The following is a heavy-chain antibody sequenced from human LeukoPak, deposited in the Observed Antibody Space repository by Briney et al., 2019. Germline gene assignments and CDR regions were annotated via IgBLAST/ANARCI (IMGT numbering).Heavy chain of an antibody. CDR3: AGAGSETQWRAFDF. V-gene: IGHV3-13*01. CDR2: IGTAGDT. J-gene: IGHJ4*02. D-gene: IGHD6-19*01. Sequence: GGPVSLLCAPWGFTYRRYHMHEPRDPRGKGLEGVSAIGTAGDTYYAGSVKGRFTISRENAKNSLYLQVNSLTAGDTAVYYCAGAGSETQWRAFDFWGQGALVTVFS. CDR1: GFTYRRYH.